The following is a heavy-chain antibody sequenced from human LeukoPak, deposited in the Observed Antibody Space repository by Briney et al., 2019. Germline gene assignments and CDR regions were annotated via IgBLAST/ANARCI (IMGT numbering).Heavy chain of an antibody. J-gene: IGHJ4*02. Sequence: PSQTLSLTCAVSGGSISSGGYSWGWIRQPPGKGLEWIGYIYHSGSTYYNPSLKSRVTLSVDRSKNQFSLKLSSVTAADTAVYYCARANTYDFWSGYYPYFDYWGQGTLVTVSS. CDR2: IYHSGST. V-gene: IGHV4-30-2*01. CDR3: ARANTYDFWSGYYPYFDY. CDR1: GGSISSGGYS. D-gene: IGHD3-3*01.